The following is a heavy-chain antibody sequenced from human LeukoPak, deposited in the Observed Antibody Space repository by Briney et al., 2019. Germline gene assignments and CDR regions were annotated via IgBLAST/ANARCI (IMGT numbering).Heavy chain of an antibody. CDR2: FDPEDGET. CDR1: GYTLTELS. CDR3: ATVLLRTTIGLWAGRFDP. V-gene: IGHV1-24*01. D-gene: IGHD5-12*01. Sequence: ASVKVSCKVSGYTLTELSMHWVRQAPGKGLEWMGGFDPEDGETIYAQKFQGRVTMTEDTSTDTAYMELSSLRSEDTAVYYCATVLLRTTIGLWAGRFDPWGQGTLVTVSS. J-gene: IGHJ5*02.